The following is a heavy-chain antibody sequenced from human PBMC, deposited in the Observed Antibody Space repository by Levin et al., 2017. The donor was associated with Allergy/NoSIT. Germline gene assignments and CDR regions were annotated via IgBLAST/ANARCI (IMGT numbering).Heavy chain of an antibody. J-gene: IGHJ4*02. V-gene: IGHV3-30*04. CDR3: ARASQQLVDY. Sequence: GGSLRLSCAASGFTFNSYPIHWVRQAPGKGLEWVAVISYDGSNKYYADSVKGRFTISRDNSKNTLYLQMNSLRADDTAVYYCARASQQLVDYWGQGTLVTVSS. CDR2: ISYDGSNK. D-gene: IGHD6-13*01. CDR1: GFTFNSYP.